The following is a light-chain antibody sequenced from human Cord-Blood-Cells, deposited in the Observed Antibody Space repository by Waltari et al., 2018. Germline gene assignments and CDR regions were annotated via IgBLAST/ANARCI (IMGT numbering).Light chain of an antibody. CDR2: AAS. V-gene: IGKV1-39*01. CDR3: QQSYNTPLT. J-gene: IGKJ1*01. Sequence: DIQMTQSPSSLSASVGDRVTITCRASQSISSYLNWYQQKPGKAPKLLIYAASSLQSGVPSRFSSSGSGTDFTLTISSLQPEDFATYYCQQSYNTPLTFGQGTKVEIK. CDR1: QSISSY.